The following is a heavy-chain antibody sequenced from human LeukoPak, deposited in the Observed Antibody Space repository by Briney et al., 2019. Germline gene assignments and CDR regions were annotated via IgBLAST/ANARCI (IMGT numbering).Heavy chain of an antibody. CDR2: ISGGGGST. CDR3: AKDLRSGWYGYGEDV. CDR1: GFTFSSYA. J-gene: IGHJ6*02. D-gene: IGHD6-19*01. V-gene: IGHV3-23*01. Sequence: GGSLRLSCAASGFTFSSYAMSWVRQAPGKGLEWVSGISGGGGSTYYADPVKGRFTISRDNSKNTLYLQMNSLRAEDTAVYYCAKDLRSGWYGYGEDVWGQGTTVTVSS.